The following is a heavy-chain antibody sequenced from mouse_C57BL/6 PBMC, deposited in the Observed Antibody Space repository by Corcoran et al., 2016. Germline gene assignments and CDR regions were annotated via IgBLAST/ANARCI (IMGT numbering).Heavy chain of an antibody. D-gene: IGHD2-4*01. J-gene: IGHJ3*01. V-gene: IGHV1-18*01. CDR1: GYTFTDYN. CDR3: ARSYYDYDGAWFAY. CDR2: INPNNGGT. Sequence: EVQLQQSGPELVKPGASVKIPCKASGYTFTDYNMDWVKQSHGKSLEWIGDINPNNGGTIYNQKFKGKATLTVDKSSSTAYMEIRSLTSEDTAVYYCARSYYDYDGAWFAYWGQGTLVTVSA.